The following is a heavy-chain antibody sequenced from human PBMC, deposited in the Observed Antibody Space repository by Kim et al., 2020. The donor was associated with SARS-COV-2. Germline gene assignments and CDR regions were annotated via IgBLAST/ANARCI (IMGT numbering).Heavy chain of an antibody. CDR2: IWYDGSNK. CDR3: AREEVKEECHGWGSGGWFDP. CDR1: GFTFSSYG. D-gene: IGHD3-16*01. V-gene: IGHV3-33*01. Sequence: GGSLRLSCAASGFTFSSYGMHWVRQAPGKGLEWVAVIWYDGSNKYYADSVKGRFTISRDKAKNTLYLQMNSLRAEDTAVYYCAREEVKEECHGWGSGGWFDPWGQGTLVTVSS. J-gene: IGHJ5*02.